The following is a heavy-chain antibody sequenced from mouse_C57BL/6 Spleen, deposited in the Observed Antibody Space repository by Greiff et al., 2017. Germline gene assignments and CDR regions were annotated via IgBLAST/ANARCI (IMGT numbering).Heavy chain of an antibody. J-gene: IGHJ4*01. V-gene: IGHV1-59*01. CDR2: IDPSDSYT. CDR3: AMRGDYYAMDY. CDR1: GYTFTSYW. Sequence: QVQLQQPGAELVRPGPSVKLSCKASGYTFTSYWMHWVKQRPGQGLEWIGVIDPSDSYTNYNQKFKGKATLTVDTSSSTAYMQLSSLTSEDSAVYYCAMRGDYYAMDYWGQGTSVTVSS.